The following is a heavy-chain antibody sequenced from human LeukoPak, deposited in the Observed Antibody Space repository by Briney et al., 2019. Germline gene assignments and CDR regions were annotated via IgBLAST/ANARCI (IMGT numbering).Heavy chain of an antibody. CDR1: GYTFTSYD. Sequence: VKVSCKASGYTFTSYDINWVRQAPGQGLEWMGWMNPNSGNTGYAQKFQGKVTMTRNNSIITAYMELSSLRSEDTAVYYCARGRQLGLWGQGTLVTVSS. J-gene: IGHJ4*02. CDR3: ARGRQLGL. CDR2: MNPNSGNT. V-gene: IGHV1-8*01. D-gene: IGHD5-18*01.